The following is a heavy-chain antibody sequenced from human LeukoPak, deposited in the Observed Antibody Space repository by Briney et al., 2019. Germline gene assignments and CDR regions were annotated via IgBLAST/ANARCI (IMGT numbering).Heavy chain of an antibody. CDR3: AKVYCSSTNSPPGY. D-gene: IGHD2-2*01. Sequence: PGGSLRLSCAASGFAFDDYGMSWVRRARGKGLEWVSDIKWNGGSTVYADSVKGRFTISRDNAKNSMYLQMNSLRAEDTPLYDCAKVYCSSTNSPPGYWGQATLLTVSS. V-gene: IGHV3-20*01. CDR2: IKWNGGST. J-gene: IGHJ4*02. CDR1: GFAFDDYG.